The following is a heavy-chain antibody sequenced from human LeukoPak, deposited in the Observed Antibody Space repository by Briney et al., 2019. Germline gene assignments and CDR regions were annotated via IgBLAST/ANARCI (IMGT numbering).Heavy chain of an antibody. Sequence: GGSLRLSCAASGFIFSNYGMHWVRQAPGKGLEWVALIRSDGTKTYYADSVEGRFTISRDNSKNTLYLQMYSLGADGTAVYYCAKRYCSSASCRSDMDVWVQGTTVTVSS. CDR2: IRSDGTKT. CDR3: AKRYCSSASCRSDMDV. J-gene: IGHJ6*01. D-gene: IGHD2-2*01. V-gene: IGHV3-30*02. CDR1: GFIFSNYG.